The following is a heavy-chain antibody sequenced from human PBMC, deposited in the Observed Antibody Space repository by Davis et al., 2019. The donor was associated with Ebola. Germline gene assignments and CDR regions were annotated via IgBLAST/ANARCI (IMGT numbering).Heavy chain of an antibody. Sequence: ASVKVSCKASGYTFTSYGISWVRQAPGQGLEWMGWISAYNGNTNYAQKLQGRVTMTTDTSTSTAYMELRSLRSDDTAVYYCARDLGITMIVAPHYFECWGQGTLVTVSS. CDR1: GYTFTSYG. CDR2: ISAYNGNT. J-gene: IGHJ4*02. D-gene: IGHD3-22*01. CDR3: ARDLGITMIVAPHYFEC. V-gene: IGHV1-18*01.